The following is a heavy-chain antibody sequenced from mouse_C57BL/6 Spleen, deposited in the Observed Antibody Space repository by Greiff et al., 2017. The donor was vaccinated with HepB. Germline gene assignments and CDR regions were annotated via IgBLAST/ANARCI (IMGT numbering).Heavy chain of an antibody. V-gene: IGHV5-9-1*02. Sequence: DVKLVESGECLVKPGGSLKLSCAASGFTFSSYAMSWVRQTPDKRLEWVAYISSGGDYIYYADTVKGRFTISRDNARNTLYLQMSSLKSEDTAMYYCTRAPYDGYLYFDYWGQGTTLTVSS. CDR2: ISSGGDYI. CDR1: GFTFSSYA. J-gene: IGHJ2*01. CDR3: TRAPYDGYLYFDY. D-gene: IGHD2-3*01.